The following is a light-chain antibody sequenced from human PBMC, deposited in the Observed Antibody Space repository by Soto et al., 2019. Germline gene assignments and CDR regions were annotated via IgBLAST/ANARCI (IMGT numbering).Light chain of an antibody. V-gene: IGLV1-40*01. CDR3: CSYAGSYTLYV. Sequence: QSVLTQPPSVSGAPGQTVTISCPGSSSNIGAGYHVHWYMQLPGKAPKLLIFGNTNRPSGVPDRFSGSRSGSSASLAISGLQAEDEGDYYCCSYAGSYTLYVFGTGTKLTVL. CDR2: GNT. J-gene: IGLJ1*01. CDR1: SSNIGAGYH.